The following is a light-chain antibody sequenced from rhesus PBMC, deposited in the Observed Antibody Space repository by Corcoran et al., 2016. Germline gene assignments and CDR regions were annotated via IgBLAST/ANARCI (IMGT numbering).Light chain of an antibody. V-gene: IGKV1-25*01. CDR3: QQHNSYPWT. J-gene: IGKJ1*01. CDR2: DAS. CDR1: QGIRKY. Sequence: DIQMTQSPSSLSASVGDTVTITCQASQGIRKYLAWYQQKPGKAPKLLIDDASTLQSGVSSRFSGSGSRTKFTLTISSLQPECVATSFCQQHNSYPWTFGQGTKVEIK.